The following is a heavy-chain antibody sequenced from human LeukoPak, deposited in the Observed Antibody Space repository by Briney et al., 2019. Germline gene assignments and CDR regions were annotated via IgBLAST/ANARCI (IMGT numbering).Heavy chain of an antibody. CDR2: IYSGGST. D-gene: IGHD3-22*01. J-gene: IGHJ5*02. V-gene: IGHV3-66*01. CDR1: GFTVSSNY. Sequence: GGSLRLSCAASGFTVSSNYMSWVRQAPGKGLEWVSVIYSGGSTYYADSVKGRFTISRDNSKNTLYLQMNSLRAEDTAVYYCARDPDSSLNWFDPWGQGTLVTVSS. CDR3: ARDPDSSLNWFDP.